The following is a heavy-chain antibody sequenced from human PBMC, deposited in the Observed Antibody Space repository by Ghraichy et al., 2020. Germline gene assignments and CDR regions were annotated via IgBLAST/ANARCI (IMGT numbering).Heavy chain of an antibody. CDR3: ARLPNYYDSSGYYHDVGRYYYYYMDV. J-gene: IGHJ6*03. D-gene: IGHD3-22*01. CDR1: GYSFTSYW. Sequence: GESLNISCKGSGYSFTSYWIGWVRQMPGKGLEWMGIIYPGDSDTRYSPSFQGQVTISADKSISTAYLQWSSLKASDTAMYYCARLPNYYDSSGYYHDVGRYYYYYMDVWGKGTTVTVSS. V-gene: IGHV5-51*01. CDR2: IYPGDSDT.